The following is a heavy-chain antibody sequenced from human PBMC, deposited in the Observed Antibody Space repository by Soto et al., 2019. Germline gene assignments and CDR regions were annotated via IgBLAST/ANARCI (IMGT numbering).Heavy chain of an antibody. CDR1: GGSFSGYY. CDR3: ARADTKAVAAEYYFDY. D-gene: IGHD2-15*01. J-gene: IGHJ4*02. Sequence: SETLSLTCAVYGGSFSGYYWSWIRQPPGKGLEWIGEINHSGSTDYNPSLKSRDTISVDTSKNQLSLKLRSVTAADSAVYYCARADTKAVAAEYYFDYWGQGTLVTVSS. V-gene: IGHV4-34*01. CDR2: INHSGST.